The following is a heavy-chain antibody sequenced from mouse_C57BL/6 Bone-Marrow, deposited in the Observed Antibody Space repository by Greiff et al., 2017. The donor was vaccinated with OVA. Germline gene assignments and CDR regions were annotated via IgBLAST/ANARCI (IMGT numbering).Heavy chain of an antibody. CDR2: INPSTGGT. J-gene: IGHJ3*01. CDR3: ARGGTGPFAY. V-gene: IGHV1-42*01. D-gene: IGHD4-1*01. Sequence: EVKLMESGPELVKPGASVKISCKASGYSFTGYYMNWVKQSPEQSLEWIGEINPSTGGTTSNQKFKAKATLTVDKSSSTAYMQLKSLTSEDSAVYYGARGGTGPFAYGGQGNLVTVTA. CDR1: GYSFTGYY.